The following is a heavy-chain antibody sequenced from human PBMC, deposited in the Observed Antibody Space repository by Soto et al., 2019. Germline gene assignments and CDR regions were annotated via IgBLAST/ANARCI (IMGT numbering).Heavy chain of an antibody. CDR3: ARLVAVAYYCYYYGMDV. J-gene: IGHJ6*02. V-gene: IGHV4-39*01. Sequence: KPSETLSLTCTVSGGSISSSSYYWGWIRQPPGKGLEWIGSIYYSGSTYYNPSLKSRVTISVDTSKNQFSLKLSSVTAADTAVYYCARLVAVAYYCYYYGMDVWGQGTTVTVSS. CDR2: IYYSGST. D-gene: IGHD6-19*01. CDR1: GGSISSSSYY.